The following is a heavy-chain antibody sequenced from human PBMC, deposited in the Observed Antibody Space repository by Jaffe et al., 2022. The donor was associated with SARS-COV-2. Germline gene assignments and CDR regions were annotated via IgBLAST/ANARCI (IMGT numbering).Heavy chain of an antibody. V-gene: IGHV3-15*01. CDR1: GFTFSNAW. D-gene: IGHD4-17*01. CDR3: TTQLVYGDYALDY. Sequence: EVQLVESGGGLVKPGGSLRLSCAASGFTFSNAWMSWVRQAPGKGLEWVGRIKSKTDGGTTDYAAPVKGRFTISRDDSKNTLYLQMNSLKTEDTAVYYCTTQLVYGDYALDYWGQGTLVTVSS. CDR2: IKSKTDGGTT. J-gene: IGHJ4*02.